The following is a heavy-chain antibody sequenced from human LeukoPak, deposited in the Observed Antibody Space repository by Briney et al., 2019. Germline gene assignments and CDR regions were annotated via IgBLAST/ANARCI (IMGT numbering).Heavy chain of an antibody. J-gene: IGHJ4*02. D-gene: IGHD1-26*01. CDR2: ISYDGNSK. V-gene: IGHV3-30*03. Sequence: GGSLRLSCAASGFTFSSYGMHWVRQAPGKGLEWVAVISYDGNSKYYADSVKDRFTISRDNSKNTLYLQMNSLRAEDTAVYFCARWGAGATIDYWGQGTLVTVSS. CDR1: GFTFSSYG. CDR3: ARWGAGATIDY.